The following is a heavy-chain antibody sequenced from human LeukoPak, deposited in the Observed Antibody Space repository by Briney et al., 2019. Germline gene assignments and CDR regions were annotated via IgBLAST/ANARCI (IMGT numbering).Heavy chain of an antibody. CDR2: INSNSGGT. J-gene: IGHJ5*01. V-gene: IGHV1-2*02. CDR3: ARDWAGFGSGWYDF. Sequence: EASVKVSCKASGYTFTGYYIHWVRQAPGQGLEWRGWINSNSGGTNYEQRLQGRVTLTRDTSTSTAYMELSSLTYDDTAVYYCARDWAGFGSGWYDFWGQGTLVTVSS. D-gene: IGHD6-19*01. CDR1: GYTFTGYY.